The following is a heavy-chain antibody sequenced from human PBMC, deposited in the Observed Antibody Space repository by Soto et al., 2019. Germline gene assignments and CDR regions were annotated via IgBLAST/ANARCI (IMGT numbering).Heavy chain of an antibody. V-gene: IGHV3-33*01. Sequence: QVQLVESGGGVVQPGRSLRLSCAASGFTFSSYGMHWVRQAPGKGLEWVAVIWYDGSNKYYADSVKGRFTISRDNSKNTLYLQMHSLRAEDTAVYYCARERNYDIFGGGFDYWGQGTLVTVSS. CDR1: GFTFSSYG. J-gene: IGHJ4*02. D-gene: IGHD3-9*01. CDR2: IWYDGSNK. CDR3: ARERNYDIFGGGFDY.